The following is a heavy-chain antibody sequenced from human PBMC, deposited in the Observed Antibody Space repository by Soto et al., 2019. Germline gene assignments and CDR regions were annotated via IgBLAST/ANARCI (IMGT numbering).Heavy chain of an antibody. V-gene: IGHV3-15*01. Sequence: EVQLVESGEGLVKPGGSLRLSCTASGFTFSNAWMSWVRQAPGKGLEWVGRIKSKTDGGTTDYAAPVNGRFSISRDDSKTTLFLQMNSLKTEDTAVYYCTTGTTTIIRVDYWGQGTLVTVSS. CDR2: IKSKTDGGTT. J-gene: IGHJ4*02. CDR1: GFTFSNAW. CDR3: TTGTTTIIRVDY. D-gene: IGHD3-10*01.